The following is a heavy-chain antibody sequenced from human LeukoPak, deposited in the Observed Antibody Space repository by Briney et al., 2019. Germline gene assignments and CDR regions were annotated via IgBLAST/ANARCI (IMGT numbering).Heavy chain of an antibody. CDR1: GYTFTSYY. CDR2: INPNGGGT. Sequence: ASVKVSCKASGYTFTSYYMHWVRQAPGQGLEWMGIINPNGGGTRYAQKFQGRVTMTRDMSTSTVYMELSSLRSEDTAVYYCARDRPAADATEVAFDIWGQGTMVTVS. CDR3: ARDRPAADATEVAFDI. D-gene: IGHD6-13*01. V-gene: IGHV1-46*01. J-gene: IGHJ3*02.